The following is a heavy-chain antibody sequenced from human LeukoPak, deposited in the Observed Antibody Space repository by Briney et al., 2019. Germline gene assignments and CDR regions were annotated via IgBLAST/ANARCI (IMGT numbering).Heavy chain of an antibody. CDR2: IKWNGGGT. J-gene: IGHJ4*02. CDR3: ARIYYFHISLDY. D-gene: IGHD3-22*01. CDR1: GFKFDDYE. Sequence: GGSLRLSCAASGFKFDDYEMSWVRQAPGKGLEWVSSIKWNGGGTGYADSVRGRFTISRDNAKNSLFLQMDSLRAEDTAFYYCARIYYFHISLDYWGQGTLVTVSS. V-gene: IGHV3-20*04.